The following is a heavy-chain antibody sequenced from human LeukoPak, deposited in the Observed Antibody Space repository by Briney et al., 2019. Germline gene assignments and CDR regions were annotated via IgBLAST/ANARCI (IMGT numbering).Heavy chain of an antibody. CDR1: GDSVSGNSVA. D-gene: IGHD1-1*01. CDR2: TYYRSKWYY. CDR3: ARQYNNVLGY. V-gene: IGHV6-1*01. J-gene: IGHJ4*02. Sequence: SQTLSLTCDISGDSVSGNSVAWNWIRQSPSRGLEWLGRTYYRSKWYYDYPVSVKSRITINPDTSKNQFSLHLNSVTPEDTAVYYCARQYNNVLGYWGQGTLVTVSS.